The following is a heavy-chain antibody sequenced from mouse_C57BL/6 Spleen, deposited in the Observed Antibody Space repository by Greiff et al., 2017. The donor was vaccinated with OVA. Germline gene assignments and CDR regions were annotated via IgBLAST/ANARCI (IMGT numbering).Heavy chain of an antibody. Sequence: VQGVESGPGLVQPSQSLSITCTVSGFSLTSYGVHWVRQSPGKGLEWLGVIWRGGSTDYNAAFMSRLSITKDNSKSQVFFKMNSLQADDTAIYYCAKREGNYGGYAMDYWGQGTSVTVSS. J-gene: IGHJ4*01. V-gene: IGHV2-5*01. CDR3: AKREGNYGGYAMDY. CDR1: GFSLTSYG. CDR2: IWRGGST. D-gene: IGHD2-1*01.